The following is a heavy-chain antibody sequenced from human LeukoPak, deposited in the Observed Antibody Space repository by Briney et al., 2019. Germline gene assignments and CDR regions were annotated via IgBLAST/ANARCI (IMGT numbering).Heavy chain of an antibody. CDR2: IIPIFGTA. J-gene: IGHJ4*02. CDR3: ARTAGAIDYYDSSGYEPTFAY. V-gene: IGHV1-69*05. Sequence: SVKVSRKASGGTFSSYAISWVRQAPGQGLEWMGGIIPIFGTANYAQKFQGRVTITTDESTSTAYMELSSLRSEDTAVYYCARTAGAIDYYDSSGYEPTFAYWGQGTLVTVSS. CDR1: GGTFSSYA. D-gene: IGHD3-22*01.